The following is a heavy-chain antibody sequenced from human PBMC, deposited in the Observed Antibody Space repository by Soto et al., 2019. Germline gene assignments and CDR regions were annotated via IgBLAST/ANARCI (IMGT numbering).Heavy chain of an antibody. CDR2: IIPILGIA. J-gene: IGHJ4*02. CDR1: GGTFSSYT. V-gene: IGHV1-69*02. D-gene: IGHD3-10*01. CDR3: AGGLRGTSKDY. Sequence: QVQLVQSGAEVKKPGSSVKVSCKASGGTFSSYTISWVRQAPGQGLEWMGRIIPILGIANYAQKFQGRVTITADKATSTAYMELSSLRSEDTAVYYCAGGLRGTSKDYWGQGTLVTVSS.